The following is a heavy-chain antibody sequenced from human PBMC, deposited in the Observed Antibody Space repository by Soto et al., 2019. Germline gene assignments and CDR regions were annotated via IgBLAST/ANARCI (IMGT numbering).Heavy chain of an antibody. Sequence: PSETLSLTCSVSGGSMSDYFWSWVRQSPGKGLEWIGYIYYLGSTDYNPSLKSRVTISLDTSKRQFSLQLTSVTVADTAIYYCARDGYDGSGSPYPAYWGPGIQVTVS. CDR1: GGSMSDYF. J-gene: IGHJ4*02. CDR3: ARDGYDGSGSPYPAY. D-gene: IGHD3-10*01. CDR2: IYYLGST. V-gene: IGHV4-59*01.